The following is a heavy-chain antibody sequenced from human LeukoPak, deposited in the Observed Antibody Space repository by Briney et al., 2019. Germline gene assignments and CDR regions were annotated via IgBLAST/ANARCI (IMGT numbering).Heavy chain of an antibody. CDR2: IIPIFGTA. J-gene: IGHJ5*02. Sequence: SVKVPCKASGGTFSSYAISWVRQAPGQGLEWMGGIIPIFGTANYAQKFQGRVTITADESTSTAYMELSSLRSEDTAVYYCATTPDYDILTGYKTWGQGTLVTVSS. CDR1: GGTFSSYA. CDR3: ATTPDYDILTGYKT. V-gene: IGHV1-69*13. D-gene: IGHD3-9*01.